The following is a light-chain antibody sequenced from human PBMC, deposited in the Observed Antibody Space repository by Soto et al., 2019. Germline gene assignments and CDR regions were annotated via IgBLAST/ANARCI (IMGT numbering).Light chain of an antibody. J-gene: IGKJ1*01. CDR2: DAF. CDR1: QNINTW. V-gene: IGKV1-5*01. Sequence: DIQMTQSPSTLSASVGDSVTITCRASQNINTWLAWYQQKPGKAPNLLIYDAFSSESGVPSRFSGSGSGTEFTLTIGSLQPDDLATYYCQQYNSYPRTFGQGTKV. CDR3: QQYNSYPRT.